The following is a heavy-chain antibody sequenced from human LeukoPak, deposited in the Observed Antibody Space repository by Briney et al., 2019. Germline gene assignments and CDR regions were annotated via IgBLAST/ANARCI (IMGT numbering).Heavy chain of an antibody. CDR3: AREGWELLAPGAFDI. CDR2: IYYSGST. J-gene: IGHJ3*02. CDR1: GGSISSGDYY. V-gene: IGHV4-30-4*01. D-gene: IGHD1-26*01. Sequence: SQTLSLTCTVSGGSISSGDYYWSWIRQHPGKGLEWIGYIYYSGSTYYNPSLKSRVTISVDTSKNQFSLKLSSVTAADTAVYYCAREGWELLAPGAFDIWGQGTMVTVSS.